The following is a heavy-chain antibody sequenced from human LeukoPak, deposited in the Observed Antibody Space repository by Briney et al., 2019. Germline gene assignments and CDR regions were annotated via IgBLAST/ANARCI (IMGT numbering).Heavy chain of an antibody. J-gene: IGHJ4*02. CDR2: IGGTGGNI. CDR3: ARDFPGY. Sequence: GGSLRLSCAASGLPFSNYAMYWVRQAPGKGLEWVSAIGGTGGNIFYTDSVKGRFTISRDNAKNSLYLQMNSLRAEDTAVYYCARDFPGYWGQGTLVTVSS. V-gene: IGHV3-23*01. D-gene: IGHD3-10*01. CDR1: GLPFSNYA.